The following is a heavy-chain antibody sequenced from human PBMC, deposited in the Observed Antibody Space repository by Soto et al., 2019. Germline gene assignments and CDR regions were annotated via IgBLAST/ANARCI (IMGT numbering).Heavy chain of an antibody. V-gene: IGHV1-69*01. CDR3: ARTPEGIAAAGIAVNWFDP. CDR1: GGTFSSYA. CDR2: IIPIFGTA. D-gene: IGHD6-13*01. J-gene: IGHJ5*02. Sequence: QVQLVQSGAEVKKPGSSVKVSCKASGGTFSSYAISWVRQAPGQGLEWMGGIIPIFGTANYAQKFQGRVTITADESTSTAYMELGSLRSEDTAVYYCARTPEGIAAAGIAVNWFDPWGQGTLVTVSS.